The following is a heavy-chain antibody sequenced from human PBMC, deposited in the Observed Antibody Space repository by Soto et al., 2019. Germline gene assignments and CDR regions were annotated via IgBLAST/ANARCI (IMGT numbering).Heavy chain of an antibody. CDR3: ARDPGIAVAGDYYYYGMDV. CDR1: GGTFSSYA. J-gene: IGHJ6*02. V-gene: IGHV1-69*06. D-gene: IGHD6-19*01. Sequence: SVKVSCKASGGTFSSYAISCVRQAPGQGLEWMGGIIPIFGTANYAQKFQGRVTITADKSTSTAYMELSSLRSEDTAVYYCARDPGIAVAGDYYYYGMDVWGQGTTVTVSS. CDR2: IIPIFGTA.